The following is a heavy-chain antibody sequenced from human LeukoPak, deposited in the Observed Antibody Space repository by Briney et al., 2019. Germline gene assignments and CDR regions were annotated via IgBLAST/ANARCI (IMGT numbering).Heavy chain of an antibody. J-gene: IGHJ4*02. CDR2: ISGNGGGT. V-gene: IGHV3-23*01. CDR3: AKGTKVIVVDNYFDY. D-gene: IGHD3-22*01. CDR1: GFTFSNYA. Sequence: GGSLRLSCAASGFTFSNYAMSWVRQAPGKGLEWVSAISGNGGGTYYADSVKGRFTISRDNSKNTLYLQMKSLRAEDTAVYNCAKGTKVIVVDNYFDYWGQGTLVTVSS.